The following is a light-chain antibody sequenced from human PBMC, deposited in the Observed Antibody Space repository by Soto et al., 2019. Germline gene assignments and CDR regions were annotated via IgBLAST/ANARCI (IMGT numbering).Light chain of an antibody. CDR1: GSDVGGYNY. J-gene: IGLJ7*01. CDR2: EVN. Sequence: QSALTQPPSASGSPGQSVTIACTGTGSDVGGYNYVSWYQQHPGKAPQLMIYEVNKRPSGVPDRFSGSKSGNTASLTVSGLQAEDEPDYYCSSYAGRKYAVFGGGTQLTVL. V-gene: IGLV2-8*01. CDR3: SSYAGRKYAV.